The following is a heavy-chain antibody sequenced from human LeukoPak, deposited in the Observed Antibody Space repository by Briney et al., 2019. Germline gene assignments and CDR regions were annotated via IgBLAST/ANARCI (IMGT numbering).Heavy chain of an antibody. J-gene: IGHJ4*02. D-gene: IGHD3-22*01. Sequence: ASVKVSCKASGYTFTSYYVHWVRQAPGQGLEWMGIINPSGGSTSYAQKFQGRVTMTRDTSTSTVYMELSSLRSEDTAAYYCARGDDSSGYYYVNFDYWGQGTLVTVSS. CDR1: GYTFTSYY. V-gene: IGHV1-46*01. CDR3: ARGDDSSGYYYVNFDY. CDR2: INPSGGST.